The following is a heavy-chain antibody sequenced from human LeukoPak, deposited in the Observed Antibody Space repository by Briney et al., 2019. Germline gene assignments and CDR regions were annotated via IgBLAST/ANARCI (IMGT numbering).Heavy chain of an antibody. J-gene: IGHJ4*02. V-gene: IGHV1-8*01. CDR1: GYTFTSYD. CDR3: ARDLTSGSYVY. Sequence: GDSVRVSCKASGYTFTSYDINWVRQAPGEGVEWMLSMNPNSGKTGYAQKFRGSVHIPRDTSISTAYMELSSLRSEDTAVYYCARDLTSGSYVYWGQGTLVTVSS. D-gene: IGHD1-26*01. CDR2: MNPNSGKT.